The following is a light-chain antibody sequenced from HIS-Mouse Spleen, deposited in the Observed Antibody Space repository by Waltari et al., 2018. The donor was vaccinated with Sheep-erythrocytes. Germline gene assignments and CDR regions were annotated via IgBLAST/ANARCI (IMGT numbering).Light chain of an antibody. CDR3: SSYAGSNNWV. V-gene: IGLV2-8*01. J-gene: IGLJ3*02. CDR2: EVS. CDR1: SSDVGGYNY. Sequence: QSALTQPPSASGSPGQSVTISCTGTSSDVGGYNYVSWYQQHPDKAPKLMIYEVSKRRSGVPDRFSGSKSGNTASLTVSGLQAEDEADYYCSSYAGSNNWVFGGGTKLTVL.